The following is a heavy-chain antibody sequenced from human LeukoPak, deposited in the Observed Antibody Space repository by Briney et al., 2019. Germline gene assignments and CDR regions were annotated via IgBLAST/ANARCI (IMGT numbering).Heavy chain of an antibody. CDR1: GFTFSSYS. D-gene: IGHD6-19*01. CDR3: ARFPSLIAVAGTSDY. J-gene: IGHJ4*02. V-gene: IGHV3-21*01. Sequence: PGGSLRLSCAASGFTFSSYSMNWVRQAPGKGLEWVSSISSSSSYIYYEDSVKGRFTISRDNAKNSLYLQMNSLRAEDTAVYYCARFPSLIAVAGTSDYWGQGTLVTVSS. CDR2: ISSSSSYI.